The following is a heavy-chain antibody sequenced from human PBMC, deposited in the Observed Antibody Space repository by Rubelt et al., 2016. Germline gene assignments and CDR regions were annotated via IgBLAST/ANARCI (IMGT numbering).Heavy chain of an antibody. CDR1: GFTFSSYS. V-gene: IGHV3-21*01. J-gene: IGHJ3*02. CDR3: ARDRVVVGATDAFDI. CDR2: ISSSSSYI. D-gene: IGHD1-26*01. Sequence: EVQLVESGGGLVQPGGSLRLSCAASGFTFSSYSMNWVRQAPGKGLEWVSSISSSSSYIYYADSVKGRFTISRDNAKNALYLQMNSLRAEDTAVYYCARDRVVVGATDAFDIWGQGTMVTVSS.